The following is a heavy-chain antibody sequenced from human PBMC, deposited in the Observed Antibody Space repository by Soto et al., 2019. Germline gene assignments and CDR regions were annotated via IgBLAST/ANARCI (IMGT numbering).Heavy chain of an antibody. CDR2: IIHILGIA. V-gene: IGHV1-69*02. CDR3: ARALCSSTSCYADFDY. CDR1: GGTFSSYT. J-gene: IGHJ4*02. D-gene: IGHD2-2*01. Sequence: QVQLVQSGAEVKKPGSSVKVSCKASGGTFSSYTISWVRQAPGQGLEWVGRIIHILGIANYAQKFQGRVTITADKSTSTAYMELSSLRSEDTAVYYCARALCSSTSCYADFDYWGQGTLVTVSS.